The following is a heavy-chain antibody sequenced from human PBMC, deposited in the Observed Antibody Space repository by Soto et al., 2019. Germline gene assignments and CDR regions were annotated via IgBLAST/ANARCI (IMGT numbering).Heavy chain of an antibody. Sequence: EVQLVESGGGLVQPGRSLRLSCAASGFTFDDHAMHWVRQAPGKGLEWVSGISWNSDSIGYADSVKGRFTISRDNARNSLYLQMNSLRVEDTALYYCAKAMGSIKVLPVPSLDYLDYWGQGTLVTVSS. D-gene: IGHD2-2*01. CDR3: AKAMGSIKVLPVPSLDYLDY. V-gene: IGHV3-9*01. J-gene: IGHJ4*02. CDR1: GFTFDDHA. CDR2: ISWNSDSI.